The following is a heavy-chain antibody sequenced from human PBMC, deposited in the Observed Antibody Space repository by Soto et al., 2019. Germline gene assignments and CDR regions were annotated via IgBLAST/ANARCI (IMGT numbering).Heavy chain of an antibody. CDR2: IYYSGST. V-gene: IGHV4-39*01. D-gene: IGHD2-15*01. CDR1: GGSISSSSYY. Sequence: QLQLQESGPGLVKPSETLYITYTVSGGSISSSSYYWGWIRQPPGKGLEWIGSIYYSGSTYYNPSLKSRVTISVDTSKNQFSLKLSSVTAADTAVYSCASDFKLLPDAFDIWGQGTIVTVSS. J-gene: IGHJ3*02. CDR3: ASDFKLLPDAFDI.